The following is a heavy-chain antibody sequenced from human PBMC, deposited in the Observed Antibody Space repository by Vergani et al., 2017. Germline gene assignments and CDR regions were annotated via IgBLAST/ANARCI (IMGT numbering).Heavy chain of an antibody. CDR1: GGTFSSYT. Sequence: QVQLVQSGAEVKKPGSSVKVSCKASGGTFSSYTISWVRQAPGQGLEWMGRIIPILGIANYAQKFQGRVTITADKSTSTAYMELSSLRSEDTAVYYCASTSYRDQIYYYYGMDVWGQGTTVTVSS. V-gene: IGHV1-69*02. CDR3: ASTSYRDQIYYYYGMDV. J-gene: IGHJ6*02. CDR2: IIPILGIA. D-gene: IGHD4-11*01.